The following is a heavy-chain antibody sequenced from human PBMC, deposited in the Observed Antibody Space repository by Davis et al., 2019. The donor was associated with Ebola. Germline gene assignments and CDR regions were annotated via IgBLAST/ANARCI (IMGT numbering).Heavy chain of an antibody. CDR2: ISSSGSTI. J-gene: IGHJ4*02. CDR3: ARGFRYFDY. V-gene: IGHV3-48*01. CDR1: GFTFSTYS. D-gene: IGHD3-10*01. Sequence: GESLKISCAASGFTFSTYSMNWVRQAPGKGLEWVSPISSSGSTIYYADSVKGRFTISRDNSKNTLYLQMNSLRVEDTAVYYCARGFRYFDYWGQGTLVTVSS.